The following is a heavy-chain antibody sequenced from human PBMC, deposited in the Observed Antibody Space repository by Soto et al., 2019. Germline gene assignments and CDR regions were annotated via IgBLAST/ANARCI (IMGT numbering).Heavy chain of an antibody. CDR2: IYHSGST. Sequence: PSETLSLTCAVSGGSISSGCYSWSWIRQPPGKGLEWIGYIYHSGSTYYNPALKSRVTISVDRSKNQFSLKLSSVTAADTAVYYWARVRCPPTGNGLAVWTLGPSVPVSS. CDR1: GGSISSGCYS. V-gene: IGHV4-30-2*01. CDR3: ARVRCPPTGNGLAV. D-gene: IGHD2-15*01. J-gene: IGHJ6*02.